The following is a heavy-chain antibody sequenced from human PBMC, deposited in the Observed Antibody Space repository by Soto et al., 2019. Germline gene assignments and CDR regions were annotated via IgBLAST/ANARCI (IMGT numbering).Heavy chain of an antibody. V-gene: IGHV4-31*03. CDR3: ASLHRRTDYGMDV. CDR2: GYYSGST. J-gene: IGHJ6*02. CDR1: GGSISSGGYY. Sequence: QVQLQASGPGLVKPSQTLSLTCTVSGGSISSGGYYWSWIRQHPGKGLEWIGYGYYSGSTYYNPSLKSRVTISVDTSKNQFSMQLISVTAADTAVYYCASLHRRTDYGMDVWGQGTMVTVSS.